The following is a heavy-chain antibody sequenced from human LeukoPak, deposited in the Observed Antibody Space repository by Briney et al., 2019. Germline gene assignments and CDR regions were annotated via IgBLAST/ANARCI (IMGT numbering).Heavy chain of an antibody. Sequence: GASVKVSCKASGYTFTSYDINRVRQATGQVLEWMGWMNPNSGNTGYAQKFQGRVTMTRNTSISTAYMELSSLRSEDTAVYYCARGYCSSTSCYLSYYYMDVWGKGTTVTVSS. J-gene: IGHJ6*03. D-gene: IGHD2-2*01. CDR3: ARGYCSSTSCYLSYYYMDV. CDR2: MNPNSGNT. V-gene: IGHV1-8*01. CDR1: GYTFTSYD.